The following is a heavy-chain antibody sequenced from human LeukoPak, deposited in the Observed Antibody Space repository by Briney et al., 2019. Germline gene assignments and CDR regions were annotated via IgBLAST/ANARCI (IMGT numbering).Heavy chain of an antibody. CDR2: ISAYNGNT. V-gene: IGHV1-18*01. CDR1: GYTFTSYG. CDR3: ARGNYYGSGSYFPTYYYYYVDV. Sequence: GASVKVSCKASGYTFTSYGISWVRQAPGQGLEWMGWISAYNGNTNYAQKLQGRVTMTTDTSTSTAYMELRSLRSDDTAVYYCARGNYYGSGSYFPTYYYYYVDVWGKGTTVTVSS. D-gene: IGHD3-10*01. J-gene: IGHJ6*03.